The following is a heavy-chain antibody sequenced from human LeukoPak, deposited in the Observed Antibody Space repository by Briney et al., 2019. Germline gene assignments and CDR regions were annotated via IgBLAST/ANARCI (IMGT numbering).Heavy chain of an antibody. D-gene: IGHD4-11*01. CDR3: ARGDYSTQLLGTYFDY. J-gene: IGHJ4*02. CDR1: GGSISSSSYY. CDR2: IYYSGST. Sequence: SETLSLTCTVSGGSISSSSYYWGWIRQPPGKGLEWIGSIYYSGSTYYNPSLKSRVTISVDTSKNQFSLKLSSVTAADTAVYYCARGDYSTQLLGTYFDYWGRGTLVTVSS. V-gene: IGHV4-39*01.